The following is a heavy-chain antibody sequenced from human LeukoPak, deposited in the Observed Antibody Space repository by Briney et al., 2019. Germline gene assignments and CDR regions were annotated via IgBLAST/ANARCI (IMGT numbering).Heavy chain of an antibody. CDR3: TAGTGRSDFDY. V-gene: IGHV3-15*01. Sequence: GGSLRLSCAASGFTFNNAWMSWVRQAPGKGLEWVGRIKRKGDDGTIDYAAPVKGRFTISRDDSKHTLYLHMNSLKSEDTAVYYCTAGTGRSDFDYWGQGTLVTVSS. J-gene: IGHJ4*02. CDR1: GFTFNNAW. CDR2: IKRKGDDGTI. D-gene: IGHD3/OR15-3a*01.